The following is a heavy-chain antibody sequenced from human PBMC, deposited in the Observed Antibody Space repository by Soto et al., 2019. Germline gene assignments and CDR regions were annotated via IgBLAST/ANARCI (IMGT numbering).Heavy chain of an antibody. J-gene: IGHJ6*02. CDR2: INQGGSEK. Sequence: GGSLRLSCAASGFTFSSYWMSWVRQAPGKGLQWVANINQGGSEKYYVDFVKGRYTISRDNAQNSRYLQMNRLTDEDTAVYYCARDRRQRSVRGYFYFYGMGVWGQGTTVTVSS. CDR1: GFTFSSYW. CDR3: ARDRRQRSVRGYFYFYGMGV. V-gene: IGHV3-7*05. D-gene: IGHD2-21*02.